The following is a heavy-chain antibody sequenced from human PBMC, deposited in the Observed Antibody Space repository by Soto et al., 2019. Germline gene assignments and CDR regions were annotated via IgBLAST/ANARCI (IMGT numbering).Heavy chain of an antibody. CDR3: ARRDGYNRFDY. CDR2: IHYTGST. J-gene: IGHJ4*02. CDR1: CGSISNNF. Sequence: PSETLSLTCTVSCGSISNNFWSWIRQSPGKGLEWIGYIHYTGSTNYNPSLKSRVTISVDTSKNQLSLRLSSVTAADTAVYYCARRDGYNRFDYWGQGALVTVSS. V-gene: IGHV4-59*01. D-gene: IGHD5-12*01.